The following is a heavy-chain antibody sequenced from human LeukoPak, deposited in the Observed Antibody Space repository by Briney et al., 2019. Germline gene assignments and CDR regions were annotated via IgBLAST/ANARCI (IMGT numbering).Heavy chain of an antibody. J-gene: IGHJ4*02. CDR1: GYTFTNYG. CDR2: ISSYTGNT. CDR3: ARSGYSYGLLLPQHYFDY. Sequence: ASVKVSCKASGYTFTNYGLSWVRQAPGQGLEWMGWISSYTGNTNYAQKLQGRVTMTTDTSTSTAYMELRSLRSEDTAVYYCARSGYSYGLLLPQHYFDYWGQGTLVTVSS. V-gene: IGHV1-18*01. D-gene: IGHD5-18*01.